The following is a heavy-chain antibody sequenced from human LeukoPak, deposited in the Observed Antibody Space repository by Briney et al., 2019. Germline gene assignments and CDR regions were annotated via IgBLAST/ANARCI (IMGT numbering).Heavy chain of an antibody. CDR2: IYGGNGNT. J-gene: IGHJ4*02. Sequence: SVKVSCKASGYTFTSYAMHWVRQAPGQRLEWMGWIYGGNGNTKYSQKFQGRVSITRDTSTSTVYMELSSLGSEDTAVYYCARGWGGDCYHVHWGQGTLVTVSS. D-gene: IGHD2-21*02. CDR1: GYTFTSYA. V-gene: IGHV1-3*01. CDR3: ARGWGGDCYHVH.